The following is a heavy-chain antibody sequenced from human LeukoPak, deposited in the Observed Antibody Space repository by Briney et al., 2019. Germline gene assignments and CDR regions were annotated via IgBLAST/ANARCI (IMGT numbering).Heavy chain of an antibody. D-gene: IGHD2-8*01. CDR1: GGSISSGGYS. CDR3: ARAPYCTNGVCYPYYYGMDV. V-gene: IGHV4-30-2*01. Sequence: PSETLSLTCAVSGGSISSGGYSWGWIRQPPGKGLEWIGYIYHSGKTNYNASLKSRVTISVDRSKNQFSLKLSSVTAADTAVYYCARAPYCTNGVCYPYYYGMDVWGQGTTVTVSS. CDR2: IYHSGKT. J-gene: IGHJ6*02.